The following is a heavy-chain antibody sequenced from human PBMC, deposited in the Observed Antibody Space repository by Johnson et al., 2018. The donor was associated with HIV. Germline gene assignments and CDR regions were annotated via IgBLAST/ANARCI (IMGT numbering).Heavy chain of an antibody. CDR1: GFSFGSYA. Sequence: VQLVESGGGLEQPGRSLRLSCEASGFSFGSYALHWVRQAPGKGLEWVSYISGSDGAIWYADSVTGRFTISRDNSKNTLYLQMNSLRADDTGVYYCAKDKFMFLDNPVDAFDVWGQGTMVTFSS. D-gene: IGHD3/OR15-3a*01. J-gene: IGHJ3*01. CDR2: ISGSDGAI. CDR3: AKDKFMFLDNPVDAFDV. V-gene: IGHV3-48*01.